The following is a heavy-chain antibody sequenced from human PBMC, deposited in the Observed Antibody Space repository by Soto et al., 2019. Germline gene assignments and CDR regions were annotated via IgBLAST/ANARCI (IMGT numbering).Heavy chain of an antibody. V-gene: IGHV3-49*03. J-gene: IGHJ4*02. CDR1: GFTFGDYA. CDR2: TRSKTNGGTT. Sequence: AGGSLRLSCTASGFTFGDYAMSWFRQAPGKGLEWVGFTRSKTNGGTTEYAASVKGRFTISRDDSRSIAYLQMNSLKTEDTAMYYCTRDPDYGGNIDYWGQGTLVTVSS. CDR3: TRDPDYGGNIDY. D-gene: IGHD4-17*01.